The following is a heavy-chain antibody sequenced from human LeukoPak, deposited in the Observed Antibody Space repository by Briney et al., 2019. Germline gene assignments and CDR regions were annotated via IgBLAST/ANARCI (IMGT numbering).Heavy chain of an antibody. CDR1: GFTFSSYS. Sequence: PGGSLRLSCAVSGFTFSSYSTSWVRQAPGKGLEWVSYISSSSSTIYYADSVKGRFTISRDNAKNSLYLQMNSLRAEDTAVYYCLSLYYDSSGYHDYWGQGTLVTVSS. CDR3: LSLYYDSSGYHDY. V-gene: IGHV3-48*01. J-gene: IGHJ4*02. D-gene: IGHD3-22*01. CDR2: ISSSSSTI.